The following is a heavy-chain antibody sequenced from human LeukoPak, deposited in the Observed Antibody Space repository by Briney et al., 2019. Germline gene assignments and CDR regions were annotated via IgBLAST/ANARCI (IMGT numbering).Heavy chain of an antibody. Sequence: ASVKVSCKASGYTFTSYGISWVRQAPGQGLEWMGWISAYNGNTNYAQKLQGRVTMTTDTSTSTAYMELRSLRSDDTAVYYCASSREPPMGRYSSGYVFDYWGQGTLVTVSS. CDR1: GYTFTSYG. D-gene: IGHD6-19*01. CDR2: ISAYNGNT. CDR3: ASSREPPMGRYSSGYVFDY. V-gene: IGHV1-18*01. J-gene: IGHJ4*02.